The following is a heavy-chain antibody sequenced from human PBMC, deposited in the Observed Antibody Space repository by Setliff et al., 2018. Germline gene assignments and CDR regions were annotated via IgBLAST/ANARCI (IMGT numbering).Heavy chain of an antibody. Sequence: PSETLSLTCTVSGGSISSSGYYWGWIRQPPGKGLEWIGNIYYSGNTNYNPSLKSRVAMSVDTSKNQFSLKLTSVTAADTAVYYCARVRMVQGYYEFDYWGQGTLVTV. J-gene: IGHJ4*02. CDR3: ARVRMVQGYYEFDY. CDR1: GGSISSSGYY. D-gene: IGHD3-10*01. CDR2: IYYSGNT. V-gene: IGHV4-39*07.